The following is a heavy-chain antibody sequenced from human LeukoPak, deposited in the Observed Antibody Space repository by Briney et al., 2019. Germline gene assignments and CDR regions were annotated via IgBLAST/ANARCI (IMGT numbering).Heavy chain of an antibody. V-gene: IGHV3-30-3*01. CDR1: GFAFSSYA. J-gene: IGHJ5*02. Sequence: GGSLRLSCAASGFAFSSYAMHWVRQAQGKGLEWVAGISYDGSNKYYADSVKGRFTISRDNSKNTLYLQMNSLRAEDTAVYYCARVVVPAATLYWFDPWGQGTLVTVSS. CDR2: ISYDGSNK. D-gene: IGHD2-2*01. CDR3: ARVVVPAATLYWFDP.